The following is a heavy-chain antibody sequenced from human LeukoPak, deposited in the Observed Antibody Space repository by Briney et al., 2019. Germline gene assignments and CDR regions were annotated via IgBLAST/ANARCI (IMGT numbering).Heavy chain of an antibody. D-gene: IGHD2-2*01. CDR1: GFTFSSYA. J-gene: IGHJ4*02. CDR2: ISSNGGNT. Sequence: GGSLRLSCAASGFTFSSYAMHWVRQAPGKGLEYVSAISSNGGNTYYAHPVKGRFTISRDNSKNTLYLQMGSLRAEDMAVYYCARGRPEGDYYFDYWGQGTLVTVSS. V-gene: IGHV3-64*01. CDR3: ARGRPEGDYYFDY.